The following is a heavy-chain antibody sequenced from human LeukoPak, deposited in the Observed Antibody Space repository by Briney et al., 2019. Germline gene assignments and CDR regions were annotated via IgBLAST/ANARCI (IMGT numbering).Heavy chain of an antibody. Sequence: ASVKVSCKAFGYTFTGYYMHWVRQAPGQGLEWMGRINPNSGGTNYAQKFQGRVTMTRDTSISTAYMELSRLRSDDTAVYYCARDDSRPYYYDSSGYVYWGQGTPVTVSS. V-gene: IGHV1-2*06. CDR2: INPNSGGT. CDR3: ARDDSRPYYYDSSGYVY. J-gene: IGHJ4*02. D-gene: IGHD3-22*01. CDR1: GYTFTGYY.